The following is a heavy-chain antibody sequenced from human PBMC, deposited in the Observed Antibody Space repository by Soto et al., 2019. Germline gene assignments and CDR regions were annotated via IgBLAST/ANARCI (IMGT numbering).Heavy chain of an antibody. V-gene: IGHV1-2*02. Sequence: ASVKFSCKASGYRFTDYYMHWVRQAPGQVLECMVWINPYSGFSNYXXNFQGRVXXTSDAPITTAXMELSXLRSDDTAVXYCAKDGTARGPNPFDPWRQGTLVTVSS. CDR2: INPYSGFS. D-gene: IGHD3-10*01. J-gene: IGHJ5*02. CDR1: GYRFTDYY. CDR3: AKDGTARGPNPFDP.